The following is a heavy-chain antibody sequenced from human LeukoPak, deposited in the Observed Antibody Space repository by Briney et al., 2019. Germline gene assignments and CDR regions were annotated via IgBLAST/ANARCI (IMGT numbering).Heavy chain of an antibody. V-gene: IGHV5-51*01. D-gene: IGHD1-26*01. J-gene: IGHJ4*02. Sequence: GESLKISCKGSGYSFTNYWIAWVRQMPGKGLEWMGVMYPGGSDIRYSPSFQGQVTISADKSIDTAYLQWSSLKASDSAMYYCASRTGSYYPFDSWGQGTLVTVSS. CDR1: GYSFTNYW. CDR3: ASRTGSYYPFDS. CDR2: MYPGGSDI.